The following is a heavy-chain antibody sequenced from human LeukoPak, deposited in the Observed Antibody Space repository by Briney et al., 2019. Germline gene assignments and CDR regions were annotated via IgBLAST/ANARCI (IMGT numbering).Heavy chain of an antibody. V-gene: IGHV4-34*01. D-gene: IGHD3-10*01. CDR1: GGSFSGYY. CDR2: INHSGST. CDR3: ARHAVTMVRGVIITRWFDP. J-gene: IGHJ5*02. Sequence: PSETLSLTCAVYGGSFSGYYWSWIRQPPGKGLEWIREINHSGSTNYNPSLKSRVTISVDTSKNQFSLKLSSVTAADTAVYYCARHAVTMVRGVIITRWFDPWGQGTLVTVSS.